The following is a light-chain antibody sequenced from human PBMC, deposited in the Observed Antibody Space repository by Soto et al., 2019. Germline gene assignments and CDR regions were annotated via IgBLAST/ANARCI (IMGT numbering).Light chain of an antibody. CDR2: DVS. CDR1: SSDVGGYNF. V-gene: IGLV2-14*03. CDR3: CSYASSTSYV. J-gene: IGLJ1*01. Sequence: QSALNQPASVSGSPGQSITISCTGTSSDVGGYNFVTWYQQHPGEAPKLMIHDVSSRASGVPNRFSGSKSGTTASLTISGLQAEDEADYYCCSYASSTSYVFGTGTKVTVL.